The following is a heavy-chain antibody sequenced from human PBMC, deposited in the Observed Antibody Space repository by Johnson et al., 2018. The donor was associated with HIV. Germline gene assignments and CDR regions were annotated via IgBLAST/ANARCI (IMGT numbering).Heavy chain of an antibody. CDR1: GFTFSSYA. J-gene: IGHJ3*02. CDR2: ISYDGSKK. V-gene: IGHV3-30-3*01. Sequence: QVQLVESGGGLVQPGGSLRLSCAASGFTFSSYAMHWVRQAPGKGLEWVAVISYDGSKKYYADSVKGRFTISRDNSKNTLYLQMNRLRDEDTAVYYCARDWNNWNYGVPDAFDIWGQGTMVTVSS. D-gene: IGHD1-7*01. CDR3: ARDWNNWNYGVPDAFDI.